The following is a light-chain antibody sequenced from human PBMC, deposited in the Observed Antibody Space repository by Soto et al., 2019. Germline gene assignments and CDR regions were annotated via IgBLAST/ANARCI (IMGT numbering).Light chain of an antibody. J-gene: IGLJ1*01. CDR3: CSYTTSNTRQIV. CDR2: DVS. Sequence: QSMLTQPASVSGSTGHSITISCTGTSSDVGGYNYVSWYQHHPGKAPKLMIYDVSNRPSGVSNRFSGSKSGNTASLTISGLQPEDEADYYCCSYTTSNTRQIVFGTGTKVTVL. V-gene: IGLV2-14*03. CDR1: SSDVGGYNY.